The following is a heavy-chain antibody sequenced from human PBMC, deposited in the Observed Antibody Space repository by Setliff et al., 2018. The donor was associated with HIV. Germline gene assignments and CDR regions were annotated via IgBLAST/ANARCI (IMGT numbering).Heavy chain of an antibody. CDR2: IYYSGST. J-gene: IGHJ4*02. CDR3: ARSYYYDSSGYPGVYFDY. CDR1: GGSISSHY. V-gene: IGHV4-59*11. Sequence: SETLSLTCTVSGGSISSHYWSWIRQPPGKGLEWIGYIYYSGSTNYNPSLKSRVTISVDTSKNQSSLKLSSVTAADTAVYYCARSYYYDSSGYPGVYFDYWGQGTLVTVSS. D-gene: IGHD3-22*01.